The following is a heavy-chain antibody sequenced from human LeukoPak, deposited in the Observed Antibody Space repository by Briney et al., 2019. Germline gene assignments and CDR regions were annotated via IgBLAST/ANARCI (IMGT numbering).Heavy chain of an antibody. J-gene: IGHJ4*02. D-gene: IGHD3-10*01. V-gene: IGHV4-4*07. CDR3: ARDKPAGSGSYYNGFDY. Sequence: SETLSLTCTVSGGSVSSYYWSWIRQPAGKGLEWIGRIYTSGSTNYNPSLKSRVTMSVDTSNNQFSLKLSSVTAADTAVYYCARDKPAGSGSYYNGFDYWGQGTLVTVSS. CDR1: GGSVSSYY. CDR2: IYTSGST.